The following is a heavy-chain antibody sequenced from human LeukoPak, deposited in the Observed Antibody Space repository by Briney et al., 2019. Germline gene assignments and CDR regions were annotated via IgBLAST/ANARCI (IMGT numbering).Heavy chain of an antibody. Sequence: PGGSLRLSCAASGFTFSSYAMSWVRQAPGKGLEWVSAISGSGGSTYYADSVKGRFSISRDNSKNTLYLQMNSLRAEDTAVYCCARDPGYAIYYFDYWGQGTLVTVSS. D-gene: IGHD3-9*01. V-gene: IGHV3-23*01. CDR2: ISGSGGST. J-gene: IGHJ4*02. CDR1: GFTFSSYA. CDR3: ARDPGYAIYYFDY.